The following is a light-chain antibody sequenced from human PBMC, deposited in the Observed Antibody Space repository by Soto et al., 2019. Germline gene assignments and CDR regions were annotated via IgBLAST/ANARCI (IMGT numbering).Light chain of an antibody. Sequence: DIQLTQSPSSLSASVGDRVTITCRASQIISTWLAWYQQKSGEAPKLLIYRASNLVSGVPSRFSGSGSGTAFTLTVSCLQPDDFSFSYWLVYGTYSETFGLGTKVD. CDR2: RAS. CDR3: LVYGTYSET. J-gene: IGKJ3*01. CDR1: QIISTW. V-gene: IGKV1-5*03.